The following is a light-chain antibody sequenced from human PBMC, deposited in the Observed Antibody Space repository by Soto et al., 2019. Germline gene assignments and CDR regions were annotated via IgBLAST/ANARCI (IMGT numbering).Light chain of an antibody. CDR1: QSVSSSY. CDR2: GGS. CDR3: QQYADSPPT. J-gene: IGKJ3*01. Sequence: EIVLTQSPGTLSLSPGETAILSCRASQSVSSSYLAWYQQKPGQAPRLLIYGGSSRATGIPDRFSGGGSGTDFTLTISRLEPEDCAVYLCQQYADSPPTFGPGTKVDIK. V-gene: IGKV3-20*01.